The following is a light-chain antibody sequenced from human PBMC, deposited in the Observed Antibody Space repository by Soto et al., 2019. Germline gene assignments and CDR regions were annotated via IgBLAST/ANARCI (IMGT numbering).Light chain of an antibody. CDR3: QQDNDWPPFT. J-gene: IGKJ3*01. CDR2: DAS. Sequence: EIVMTQSPATLSVSPGERATLSCRASQSISNYLAWYQQKPGQAPRLLIYDASTRATGVTPRFSGSGSGTEFTLTISSLQSEDFAVYYGQQDNDWPPFTFGPGTKVDIK. V-gene: IGKV3-15*01. CDR1: QSISNY.